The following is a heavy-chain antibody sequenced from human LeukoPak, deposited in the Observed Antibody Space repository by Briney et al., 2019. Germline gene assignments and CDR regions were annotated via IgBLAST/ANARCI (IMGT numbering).Heavy chain of an antibody. Sequence: ASVKVSCKTSGYTFTDYYIHWVREAPGQGLEWMGWINPNSGETKSAQKFQGRVTMTGDTYISTACMELSRVTSDDTAVYYCARDRDYSNTERGFDYWGQGTLVTVSS. J-gene: IGHJ4*02. CDR1: GYTFTDYY. CDR3: ARDRDYSNTERGFDY. V-gene: IGHV1-2*02. D-gene: IGHD4-11*01. CDR2: INPNSGET.